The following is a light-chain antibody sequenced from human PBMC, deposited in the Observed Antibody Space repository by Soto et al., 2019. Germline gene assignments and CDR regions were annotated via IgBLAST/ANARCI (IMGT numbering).Light chain of an antibody. Sequence: EIVLTQTPGTLSLSPGERATLSCRASQSVTNRYFAWYQQRPGQAPRLLIYGISNRATGMPDRFSGSGSGTDFTLTISRLEPEDFVVYYCQQYSSLPHTFGQGTKLEVK. CDR1: QSVTNRY. CDR2: GIS. J-gene: IGKJ2*01. V-gene: IGKV3-20*01. CDR3: QQYSSLPHT.